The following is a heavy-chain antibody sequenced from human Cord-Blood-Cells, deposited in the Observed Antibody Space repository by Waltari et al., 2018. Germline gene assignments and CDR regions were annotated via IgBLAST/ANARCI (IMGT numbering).Heavy chain of an antibody. J-gene: IGHJ4*02. CDR2: IIPILGIA. D-gene: IGHD1-26*01. Sequence: QVQLVQSGAEVKKPGSSVKVSCKASGGTFSSYAISWVRQAPGQGLEWMGRIIPILGIANYAQKFQGRVTITADKSTSTAYMELSSLRSEDTAVYYCARFDVGNPVFDYWGQGTLVTVSS. CDR1: GGTFSSYA. V-gene: IGHV1-69*09. CDR3: ARFDVGNPVFDY.